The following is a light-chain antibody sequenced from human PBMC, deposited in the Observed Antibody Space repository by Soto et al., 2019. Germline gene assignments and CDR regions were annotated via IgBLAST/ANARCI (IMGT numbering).Light chain of an antibody. V-gene: IGKV1-39*01. J-gene: IGKJ2*01. CDR1: QSISSN. CDR2: AAS. Sequence: DIQMTQSPSSLSASVGDRVTITCRASQSISSNLNWYQQKPGKATKLLIYAASTLQSGVPSRISGSGFGTDFTLTISSLQPEDFATYYCQQSYSTPRYTFGQGTKLEIK. CDR3: QQSYSTPRYT.